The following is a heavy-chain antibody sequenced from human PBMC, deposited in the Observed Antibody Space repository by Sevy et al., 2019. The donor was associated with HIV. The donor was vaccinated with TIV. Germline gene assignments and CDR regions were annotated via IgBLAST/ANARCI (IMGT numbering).Heavy chain of an antibody. CDR3: ARRDSSGYFFSELYYFDY. V-gene: IGHV4-39*01. D-gene: IGHD3-22*01. CDR1: GGSISSSSYY. J-gene: IGHJ4*02. CDR2: IYYSGST. Sequence: SETLSLTCTVSGGSISSSSYYWGWIRQPPGKGLEWIGSIYYSGSTYYNPSLKSRVTISVDTSKNQFSLKLSSVTAADTAVYYCARRDSSGYFFSELYYFDYWGQRTLVTVSS.